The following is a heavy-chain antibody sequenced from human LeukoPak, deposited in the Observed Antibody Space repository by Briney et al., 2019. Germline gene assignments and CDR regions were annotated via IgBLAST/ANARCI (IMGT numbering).Heavy chain of an antibody. CDR2: INAGNGNT. CDR3: AREIDRDDYNRFFDY. V-gene: IGHV1-3*01. Sequence: ASVKVSCKASGYTFTSYAMHWVRQAPGQRLEWMGWINAGNGNTKYSQKFQGRATITRDTSASTAYMEMSSLRSEDTAVYYCAREIDRDDYNRFFDYWGQGTLVTVSS. D-gene: IGHD5-24*01. J-gene: IGHJ4*02. CDR1: GYTFTSYA.